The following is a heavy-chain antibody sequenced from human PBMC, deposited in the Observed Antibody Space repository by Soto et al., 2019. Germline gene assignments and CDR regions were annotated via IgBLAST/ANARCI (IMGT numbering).Heavy chain of an antibody. CDR2: INPDGSEK. Sequence: GGSLRLSCVVSGLRLSDYWMSWIRQAPGKGLEWVATINPDGSEKWHVDSVKGRFTISRDNARNALYLQMNSLRAEDTALFYCASPLDLDAWGKGTTVTVSS. V-gene: IGHV3-7*01. CDR3: ASPLDLDA. CDR1: GLRLSDYW. J-gene: IGHJ6*04.